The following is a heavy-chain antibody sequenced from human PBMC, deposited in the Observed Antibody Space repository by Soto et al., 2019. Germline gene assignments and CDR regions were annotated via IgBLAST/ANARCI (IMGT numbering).Heavy chain of an antibody. CDR1: GFTFSSYA. V-gene: IGHV3-23*01. D-gene: IGHD5-18*01. CDR2: ISGSGGST. Sequence: PGGSLRLSCAASGFTFSSYAMSWVRQAPGKGLEWVSAISGSGGSTYYADSVKGRFTISRDNSKNTLYLQMNSLRAEDTAVYYCAKCGYSYGYDYYYGMDVWGQGTTVTVSS. J-gene: IGHJ6*02. CDR3: AKCGYSYGYDYYYGMDV.